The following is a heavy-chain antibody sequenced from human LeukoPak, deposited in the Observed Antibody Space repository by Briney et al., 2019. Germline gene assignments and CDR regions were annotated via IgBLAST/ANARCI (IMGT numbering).Heavy chain of an antibody. Sequence: GGSLRLSCAASGFSFSSSGMHWVRQAPGKGPEWVAFTRFDDSYKAYGDSVKGRFTISRDNSKNTLYLQMDSLRSDDTAVYYCAKARVRSSSSGCISAWGQGTLVTVSS. CDR1: GFSFSSSG. CDR2: TRFDDSYK. D-gene: IGHD6-19*01. V-gene: IGHV3-30*02. CDR3: AKARVRSSSSGCISA. J-gene: IGHJ5*02.